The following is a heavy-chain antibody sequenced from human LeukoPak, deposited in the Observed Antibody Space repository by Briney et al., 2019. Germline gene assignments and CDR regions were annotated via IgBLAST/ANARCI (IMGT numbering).Heavy chain of an antibody. CDR1: GFTFSSNW. CDR3: ASISIAASLDY. J-gene: IGHJ4*02. Sequence: GGSLRLSCAASGFTFSSNWMHWVRQAPGKGLVWVSRINEDGSTTNYADSVKGRSTIFRDNAKNSLYLQMNSLRAEDTAVYYCASISIAASLDYWGQGTLVTVSS. CDR2: INEDGSTT. V-gene: IGHV3-74*01. D-gene: IGHD6-6*01.